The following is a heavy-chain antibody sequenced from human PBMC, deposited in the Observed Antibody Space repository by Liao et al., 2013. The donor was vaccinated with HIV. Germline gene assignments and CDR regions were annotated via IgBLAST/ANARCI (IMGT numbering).Heavy chain of an antibody. Sequence: QLQLQESGPGLVKPSETLSLTCTVSGGFVSSSRYYWGWIRQPPGKGLEWIGNIYYSGSTYYSPSLESRVTISIDMSKNQFSLKLTSVTAADTALYYCARGGMITLGGVVVSLDQWGQGTLVTVSS. CDR2: IYYSGST. J-gene: IGHJ4*02. CDR3: ARGGMITLGGVVVSLDQ. V-gene: IGHV4-39*07. D-gene: IGHD3-16*02. CDR1: GGFVSSSRYY.